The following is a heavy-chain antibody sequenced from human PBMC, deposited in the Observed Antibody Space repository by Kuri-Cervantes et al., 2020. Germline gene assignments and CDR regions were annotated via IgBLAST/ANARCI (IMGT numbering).Heavy chain of an antibody. CDR3: AKGGIVATNLYFDY. V-gene: IGHV3-21*04. Sequence: GESLKISCAASGFTFSSYSMNWVRQAPGEGLEWVSSISSSSSYIYYADSVKGRFTISRDNAKNSLYLQMNSLRAEDTAVYYCAKGGIVATNLYFDYWGQGTLVTVSS. CDR1: GFTFSSYS. D-gene: IGHD5-12*01. CDR2: ISSSSSYI. J-gene: IGHJ4*02.